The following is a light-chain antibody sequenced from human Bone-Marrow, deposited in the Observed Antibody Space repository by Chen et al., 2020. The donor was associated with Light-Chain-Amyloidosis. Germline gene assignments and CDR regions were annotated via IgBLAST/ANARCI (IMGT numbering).Light chain of an antibody. CDR1: SGSIATNY. V-gene: IGLV6-57*01. Sequence: NFMLTQPHSVSESPGKTVIISCTRSSGSIATNYVQWYQQRPGSSPTTVIYEDDQRPSGVPARVSGSIDRSANSASPTISGLKTEDEADYDCQSYQGSSQGVFGRGTKLTVL. J-gene: IGLJ3*02. CDR2: EDD. CDR3: QSYQGSSQGV.